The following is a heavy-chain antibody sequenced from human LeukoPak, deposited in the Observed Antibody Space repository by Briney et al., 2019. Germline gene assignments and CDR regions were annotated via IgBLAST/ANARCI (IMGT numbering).Heavy chain of an antibody. CDR3: AKAHCSSTSCSRADN. V-gene: IGHV3-23*01. CDR1: GFTLTRNA. J-gene: IGHJ4*02. Sequence: PGGSLRLSCAASGFTLTRNAMAWVRQAPGKGLEWVSAIDGSGGTTFYADSVRGRVTISRVQSTNTVYLQMNSLRADDTAVYYCAKAHCSSTSCSRADNWGQGTLVTVSS. D-gene: IGHD2-2*01. CDR2: IDGSGGTT.